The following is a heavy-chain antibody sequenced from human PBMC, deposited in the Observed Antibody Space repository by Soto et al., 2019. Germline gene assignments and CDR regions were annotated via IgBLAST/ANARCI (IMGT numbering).Heavy chain of an antibody. D-gene: IGHD4-4*01. Sequence: LRLSCAASGFTFSSYAMSWVRQAPGKGLEWVSAISGSGGSTYYADSVKGRFTISRDNSKNTLYLQMNSLRAEDTAVYYCAKASPTTVTTFYYYYYGMDVWGQGTTVTVSS. CDR3: AKASPTTVTTFYYYYYGMDV. CDR1: GFTFSSYA. V-gene: IGHV3-23*01. CDR2: ISGSGGST. J-gene: IGHJ6*02.